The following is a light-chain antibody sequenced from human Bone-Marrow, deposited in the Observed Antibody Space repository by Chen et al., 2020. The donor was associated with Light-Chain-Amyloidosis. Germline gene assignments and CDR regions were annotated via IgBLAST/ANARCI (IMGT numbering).Light chain of an antibody. CDR1: NIGSTS. CDR3: QVWDRSSDRPV. J-gene: IGLJ3*02. Sequence: SYVLTQPSSVSVAPGQTATIACGGNNIGSTSVHWYQQTSGQAPLLVVYDDSGRPSGIPERLSGANAGNTATLTISMVEAGDEADYYGQVWDRSSDRPVFGGGTKLTVL. CDR2: DDS. V-gene: IGLV3-21*02.